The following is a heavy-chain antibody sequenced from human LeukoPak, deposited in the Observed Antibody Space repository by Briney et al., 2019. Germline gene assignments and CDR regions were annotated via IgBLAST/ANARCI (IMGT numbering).Heavy chain of an antibody. CDR2: ISPIFGTA. V-gene: IGHV1-69*13. CDR1: GGTFSSYA. J-gene: IGHJ6*02. Sequence: SVKVSCKASGGTFSSYAISWVRQAPGQGLEWMGGISPIFGTANYAQKFQGRVTITADESTSTAYMELSSLRSEDTAVYYCASEWYSSSWYYYYGMDIWGQGTTVTVSS. CDR3: ASEWYSSSWYYYYGMDI. D-gene: IGHD6-13*01.